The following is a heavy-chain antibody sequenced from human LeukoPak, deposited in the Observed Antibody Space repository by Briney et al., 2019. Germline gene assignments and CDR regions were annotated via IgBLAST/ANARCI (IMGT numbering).Heavy chain of an antibody. CDR3: ARQVDYSYYMDV. D-gene: IGHD2-15*01. Sequence: SETLSLTCTVSGGSISRSSYYWGWIRQPPGKGLEWIGNIYYSGSSSYNPSLTSRVTISVDTSKNHFSLKLTSVTAADTAVYYCARQVDYSYYMDVWGKGTTVTVSS. CDR2: IYYSGSS. J-gene: IGHJ6*03. V-gene: IGHV4-39*01. CDR1: GGSISRSSYY.